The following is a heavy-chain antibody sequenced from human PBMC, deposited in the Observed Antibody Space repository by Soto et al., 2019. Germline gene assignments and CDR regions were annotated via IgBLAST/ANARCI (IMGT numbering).Heavy chain of an antibody. V-gene: IGHV3-30*18. D-gene: IGHD1-26*01. CDR2: ISYDRSNT. J-gene: IGHJ6*02. Sequence: QVQLVESGGGVVQPGWSLRLSCAASGFSISDYGMEWVRQAPGKGLEWVALISYDRSNTYYADSVKGRFTISRDNSKDTLFLQMTVLRREDTAVYYCAKGAGDRLSLGMDVWGQGTTVTVSS. CDR1: GFSISDYG. CDR3: AKGAGDRLSLGMDV.